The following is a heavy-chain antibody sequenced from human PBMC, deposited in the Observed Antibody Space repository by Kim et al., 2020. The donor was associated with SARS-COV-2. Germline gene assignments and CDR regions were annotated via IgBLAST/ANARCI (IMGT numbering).Heavy chain of an antibody. Sequence: GGSLRLSCAASGLTFSNYGMHWVRQAPGKGLEWVAVISYDGSNKYYADSVKGRFTISRDNSENTLYLQMNTLTTEDTGVYYCAKEAMTTRKDRDYWGQGTLVIVSS. CDR1: GLTFSNYG. CDR3: AKEAMTTRKDRDY. D-gene: IGHD4-17*01. V-gene: IGHV3-30*18. CDR2: ISYDGSNK. J-gene: IGHJ4*02.